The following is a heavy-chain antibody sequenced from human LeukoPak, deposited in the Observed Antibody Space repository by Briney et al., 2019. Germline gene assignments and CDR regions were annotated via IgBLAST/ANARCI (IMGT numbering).Heavy chain of an antibody. CDR2: ISGSGGST. CDR3: ANIPYYYDSSGYYPFVDY. D-gene: IGHD3-22*01. Sequence: GGSLRLSCAASGFTFSSYAMSWVRQAPGKGLEWVSAISGSGGSTYYADSVKGRFTISRDNSKNTLYLQMNSLRAEDTAVYYCANIPYYYDSSGYYPFVDYWGQGTLVTVSS. J-gene: IGHJ4*02. V-gene: IGHV3-23*01. CDR1: GFTFSSYA.